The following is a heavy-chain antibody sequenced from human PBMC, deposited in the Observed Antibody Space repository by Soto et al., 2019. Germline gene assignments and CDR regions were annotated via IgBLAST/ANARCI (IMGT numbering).Heavy chain of an antibody. CDR3: ARGGPNLATDY. CDR1: GFTFSSYG. D-gene: IGHD5-12*01. J-gene: IGHJ4*02. Sequence: QVQLVESGGGVVQPGRSLRLSCAASGFTFSSYGMHWVRQAPGKGLEWVAVIWYDGSNKYYADSVKGRFTISRDNSKNTRYLQMNSLRAEDTAVYYCARGGPNLATDYWGQGTLVTVSS. V-gene: IGHV3-33*01. CDR2: IWYDGSNK.